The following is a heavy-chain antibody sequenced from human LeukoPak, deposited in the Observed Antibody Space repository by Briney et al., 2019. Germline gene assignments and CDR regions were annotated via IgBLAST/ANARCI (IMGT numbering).Heavy chain of an antibody. CDR3: AKDRGKYYDILTGYFDY. Sequence: GGSLRLSCAASGFTVSSDYMSWVRQAPGKGLEWVSVIYSGGSTYYADSVKGRFTISRDNPKNTLYLQMNSLRAEDTAVYYCAKDRGKYYDILTGYFDYWGQGTLVTVSS. V-gene: IGHV3-53*01. CDR2: IYSGGST. D-gene: IGHD3-9*01. CDR1: GFTVSSDY. J-gene: IGHJ4*02.